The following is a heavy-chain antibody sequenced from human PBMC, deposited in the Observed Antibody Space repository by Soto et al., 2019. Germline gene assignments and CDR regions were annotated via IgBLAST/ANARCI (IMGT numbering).Heavy chain of an antibody. CDR1: GYTFTDYF. J-gene: IGHJ4*02. Sequence: ASVKVSCKASGYTFTDYFIHWVRQAPGQGLEWMGWISPNNGDRISAQKFQGRVTMTRDTSINTAYMELSRLRSDDMAVYYCVRGGDRNKEKNLKRPFDSWGQGTLVTAPQ. D-gene: IGHD3-16*01. CDR3: VRGGDRNKEKNLKRPFDS. V-gene: IGHV1-2*02. CDR2: ISPNNGDR.